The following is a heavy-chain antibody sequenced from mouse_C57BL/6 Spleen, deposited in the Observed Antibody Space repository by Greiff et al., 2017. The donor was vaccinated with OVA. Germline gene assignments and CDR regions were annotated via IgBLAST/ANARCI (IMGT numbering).Heavy chain of an antibody. J-gene: IGHJ4*01. D-gene: IGHD2-5*01. CDR2: IDPSDSYT. CDR3: ARYSNYDYYAMDY. Sequence: QVQLQQSGAELVMPGASVKLSCKASGYTFTSYWMHWVKQRPGQGLEWIGEIDPSDSYTNYNQKFKGKSTLTVDKSSSTAYMQLSSLTSEDSAVYYCARYSNYDYYAMDYWGQGTSVTVSS. V-gene: IGHV1-69*01. CDR1: GYTFTSYW.